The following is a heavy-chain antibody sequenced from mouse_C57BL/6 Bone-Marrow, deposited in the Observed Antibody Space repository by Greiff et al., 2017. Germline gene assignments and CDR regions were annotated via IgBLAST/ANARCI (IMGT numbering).Heavy chain of an antibody. CDR3: AKEVYYGSSYDWYFDV. V-gene: IGHV1-69*01. CDR2: IDPSDSYT. J-gene: IGHJ1*03. D-gene: IGHD1-1*01. Sequence: QVQLQQPGAELVMPGASVKLSCKASGYTFTSYWMPWVKQRPGQGLEWIGEIDPSDSYTNYNQKFKGKSTLTVDKSSSTAYMQLSSLTSEDSAVYYCAKEVYYGSSYDWYFDVWGTGTTVTVSS. CDR1: GYTFTSYW.